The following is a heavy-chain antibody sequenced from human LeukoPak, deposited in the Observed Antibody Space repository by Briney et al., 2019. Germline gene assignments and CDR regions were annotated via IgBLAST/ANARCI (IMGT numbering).Heavy chain of an antibody. CDR3: VRGPYGSGISNWFDP. CDR1: GASISGSGYY. V-gene: IGHV4-61*08. Sequence: PSETLSLTCTVSGASISGSGYYWGWIRQPPGKGLEWIGYMYYRGNTNYNPSLQSRVTVSVDTSKNQFSLKLTSVTAADTAVYYCVRGPYGSGISNWFDPWGQGTLVIVSS. J-gene: IGHJ5*02. D-gene: IGHD3-10*01. CDR2: MYYRGNT.